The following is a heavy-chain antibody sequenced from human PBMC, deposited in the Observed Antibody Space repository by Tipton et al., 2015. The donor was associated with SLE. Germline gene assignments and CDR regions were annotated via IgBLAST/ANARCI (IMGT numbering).Heavy chain of an antibody. CDR2: IYYSGST. Sequence: TLSLTCTVSGGSISSSSHYWGWIRQPPGKGLEWIGSIYYSGSTYYNPSLKSRVTISVDTSKNQLSLKLSSVTAADTAVYYCARREIAAAVYFDYWGQGTLVTVSS. V-gene: IGHV4-39*01. J-gene: IGHJ4*02. D-gene: IGHD6-13*01. CDR3: ARREIAAAVYFDY. CDR1: GGSISSSSHY.